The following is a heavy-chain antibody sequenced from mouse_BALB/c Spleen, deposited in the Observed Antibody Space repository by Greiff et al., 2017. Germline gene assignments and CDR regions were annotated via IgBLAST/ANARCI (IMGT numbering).Heavy chain of an antibody. V-gene: IGHV1S137*01. D-gene: IGHD1-1*01. CDR2: ISTYYGDA. CDR1: GYTFTDYA. J-gene: IGHJ1*01. CDR3: ARSHYYGSSYWYFDV. Sequence: VQLQQSGAELVRPGVSVKISCKGSGYTFTDYAMHWVKQSHAKSLEWIGVISTYYGDASYNQKFKGKATMTVDKSSSTAYMELARLTSEDSAIYYCARSHYYGSSYWYFDVWGAGTTVTVSS.